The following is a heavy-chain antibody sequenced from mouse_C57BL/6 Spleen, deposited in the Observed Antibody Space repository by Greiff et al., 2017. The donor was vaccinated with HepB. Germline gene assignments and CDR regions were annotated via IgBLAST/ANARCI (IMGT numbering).Heavy chain of an antibody. D-gene: IGHD2-5*01. CDR2: INPYNGGT. V-gene: IGHV1-19*01. Sequence: EVKLVESGPVLVKPGASVKMSCKASGYTFTDYYMNWVKQSHGKSLEWIGVINPYNGGTSYNQKFKGKATLTVDKSSSTAYMELNSLTSEDSAVYYCARSGYSNNDPLGYWGQGTSVTVSS. CDR3: ARSGYSNNDPLGY. CDR1: GYTFTDYY. J-gene: IGHJ4*01.